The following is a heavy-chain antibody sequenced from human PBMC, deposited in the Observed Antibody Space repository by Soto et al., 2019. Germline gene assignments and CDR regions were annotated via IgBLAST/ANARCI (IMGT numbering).Heavy chain of an antibody. Sequence: SETLSLTCTVSGDSITNYYWSWIRQAPGKGLEWVGYTYYTGTTTYNPSLKSRVAMSLDTSKKQVSLKVTSVTAADTAGYYCARKYLRWFDLWGQGTLVTVSS. CDR2: TYYTGTT. J-gene: IGHJ5*02. CDR1: GDSITNYY. V-gene: IGHV4-59*01. D-gene: IGHD2-2*01. CDR3: ARKYLRWFDL.